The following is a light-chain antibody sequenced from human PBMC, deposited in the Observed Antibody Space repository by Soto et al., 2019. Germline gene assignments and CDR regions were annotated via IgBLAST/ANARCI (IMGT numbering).Light chain of an antibody. CDR2: GAS. V-gene: IGKV3-20*01. CDR1: QSFSTTF. CDR3: QQYASSVT. Sequence: EILLTQSPDSLSLSPGDRATLACRASQSFSTTFFAWYQKKPDQAPRLLIYGASSRATGIPDGFSGSGSGTDFTLTISRLEPEDFAVYYCQQYASSVTFGQGTKVEIK. J-gene: IGKJ1*01.